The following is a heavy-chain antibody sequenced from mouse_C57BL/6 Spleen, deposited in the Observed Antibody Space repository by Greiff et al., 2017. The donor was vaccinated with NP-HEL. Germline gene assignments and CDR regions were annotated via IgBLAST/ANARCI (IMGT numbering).Heavy chain of an antibody. CDR2: IYPGSGNT. V-gene: IGHV1-76*01. J-gene: IGHJ3*01. CDR3: ARDLYYGSSSFAD. CDR1: GYTFTDYY. Sequence: VQLQQSGAELVRPGASVKLSCKASGYTFTDYYINWVKQRPGQGLEWIARIYPGSGNTYYNEKFKGKATLTAEKSSSTAYMQLSSLTSEDSAVYFCARDLYYGSSSFADWGQGTLVTVSA. D-gene: IGHD1-1*01.